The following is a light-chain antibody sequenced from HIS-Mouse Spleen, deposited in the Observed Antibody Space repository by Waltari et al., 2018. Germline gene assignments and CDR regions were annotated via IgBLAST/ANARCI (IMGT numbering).Light chain of an antibody. CDR2: QVS. CDR1: KLGDKY. CDR3: QAWDSSTYVV. V-gene: IGLV3-1*01. Sequence: SYELTQPPSVSVSPGQTASITCSGVKLGDKYACWYQQKPGQSPVLVIYQVSKRPSGIPERFSGSNSGNTATLTISGTQAMDEADYYCQAWDSSTYVVFGGGTKLTVL. J-gene: IGLJ2*01.